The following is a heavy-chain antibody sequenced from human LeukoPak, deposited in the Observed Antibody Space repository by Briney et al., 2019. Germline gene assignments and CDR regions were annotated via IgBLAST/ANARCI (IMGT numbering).Heavy chain of an antibody. CDR3: AKRGVVIRVILVGFHKEAYYFDS. CDR1: GITLSNYG. D-gene: IGHD3-22*01. V-gene: IGHV3-23*01. Sequence: GGSLRLSCAVSGITLSNYGMSWVRQAPGKGLEWVAGISDSGGSTNYADSVKGRFTISRDNPKDTLYLQMNSLRAEDTAVYFCAKRGVVIRVILVGFHKEAYYFDSWGQGALATVSS. J-gene: IGHJ4*02. CDR2: ISDSGGST.